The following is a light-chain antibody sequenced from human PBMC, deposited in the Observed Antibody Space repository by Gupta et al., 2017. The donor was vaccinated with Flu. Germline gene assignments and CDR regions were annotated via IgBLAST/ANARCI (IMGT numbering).Light chain of an antibody. Sequence: EIVLTQSPGTLSLSPGERATLSCRASQSVSSSYLAWYQQKPGQAPRLLIYGASSRATGNPDRFSGSGSGTDFTLTISRLEPEDFAVYYCQQYSSAPPKTFGQGTKVEIK. J-gene: IGKJ1*01. CDR1: QSVSSSY. CDR3: QQYSSAPPKT. V-gene: IGKV3-20*01. CDR2: GAS.